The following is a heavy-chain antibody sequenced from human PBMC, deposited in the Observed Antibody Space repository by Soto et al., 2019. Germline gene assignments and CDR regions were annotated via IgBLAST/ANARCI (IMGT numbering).Heavy chain of an antibody. Sequence: QVQLVQSGAEVKKPGASVKVSCKASGYTFTSYGISWVRQAPGQGLEWMGWISAYNGNTNYAQKLQGRVTMTTDTSTSTAYMELRSLRSDDTAVYYCARDRETSITIFGVVRYGMDVWGQGTTVTVSS. CDR1: GYTFTSYG. J-gene: IGHJ6*02. CDR3: ARDRETSITIFGVVRYGMDV. CDR2: ISAYNGNT. D-gene: IGHD3-3*01. V-gene: IGHV1-18*04.